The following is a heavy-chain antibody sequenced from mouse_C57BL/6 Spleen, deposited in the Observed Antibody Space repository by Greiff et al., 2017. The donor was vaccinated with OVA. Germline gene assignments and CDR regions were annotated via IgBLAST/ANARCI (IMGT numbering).Heavy chain of an antibody. Sequence: VQLKQPGAELVMPGASVKLSCKASGYTFTSYWMHWVKQRPGQGLEWIGEIDPSDSYTNYNQKFKGKSTLTVDKSSSTAYMQLSSLTSEDSAVYYCARGAAYWGQGTLVTVSA. CDR3: ARGAAY. V-gene: IGHV1-69*01. CDR2: IDPSDSYT. CDR1: GYTFTSYW. J-gene: IGHJ3*01.